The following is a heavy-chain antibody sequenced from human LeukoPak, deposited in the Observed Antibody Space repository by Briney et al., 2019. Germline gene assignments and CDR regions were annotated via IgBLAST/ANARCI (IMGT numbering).Heavy chain of an antibody. CDR3: ARGRQWLVY. J-gene: IGHJ4*02. CDR2: INDSGST. Sequence: SETLSLTCAVYGGSFSGYYWSWIRQPPGKGLEWIGEINDSGSTNYNPSLKSRVTISVDTSKNQFSLKLSSVTAADTAVYYCARGRQWLVYWGQGTLVTVSS. CDR1: GGSFSGYY. V-gene: IGHV4-34*01. D-gene: IGHD6-19*01.